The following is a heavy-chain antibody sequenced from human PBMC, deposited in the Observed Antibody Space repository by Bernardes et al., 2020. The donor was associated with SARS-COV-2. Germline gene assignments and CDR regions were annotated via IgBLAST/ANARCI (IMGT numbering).Heavy chain of an antibody. CDR1: GYTFTDFY. CDR3: ASYGDYLGR. V-gene: IGHV1-2*02. J-gene: IGHJ4*02. CDR2: IDPRSGAT. D-gene: IGHD4-17*01. Sequence: ASVKVSCRTSGYTFTDFYIHWVRQAPGQGLERMGWIDPRSGATNYAQKFQGRVTMTRDTSINTADLDLTRLTSDDAAVYFCASYGDYLGRWGQGTLVSISS.